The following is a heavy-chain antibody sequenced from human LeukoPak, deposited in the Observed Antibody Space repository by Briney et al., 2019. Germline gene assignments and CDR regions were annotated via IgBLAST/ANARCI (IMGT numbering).Heavy chain of an antibody. CDR3: AIQLVGRNWLDP. CDR1: GGPISSSSFY. CDR2: IYYTGST. V-gene: IGHV4-39*01. D-gene: IGHD2-15*01. J-gene: IGHJ5*02. Sequence: NPSEPLSLPCIVSGGPISSSSFYWCWIRQPPGKGLEWIGTIYYTGSTYYDPSLRSRLAISIATSKNHFSLKLSSVRAADTAVYYCAIQLVGRNWLDPWGQETLVIVSS.